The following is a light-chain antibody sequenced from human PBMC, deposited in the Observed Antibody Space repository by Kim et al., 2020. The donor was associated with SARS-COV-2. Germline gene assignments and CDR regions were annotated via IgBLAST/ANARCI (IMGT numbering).Light chain of an antibody. CDR3: NSRDSSAKRYV. CDR1: SRVPDF. J-gene: IGLJ1*01. CDR2: GKN. V-gene: IGLV3-19*01. Sequence: ALGQTIMITVQRYSRVPDFASWYQQKPGQAPVLVLYGKNNRPSGIPDRFSASTSGNTASLTITGAQAEDEADYYCNSRDSSAKRYVFGSGTKVTVL.